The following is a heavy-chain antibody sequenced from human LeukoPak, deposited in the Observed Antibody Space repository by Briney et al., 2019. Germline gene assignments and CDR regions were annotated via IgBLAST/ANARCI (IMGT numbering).Heavy chain of an antibody. Sequence: ASVKASCKASGYTFTSYAMHWVRQAPGQRLEWMGWINAGNGNTKYSQKFQGRVTITRDTSASTAYMELSSLRSEDTAVYYCARDRSSIVSFDYWGQGTLVTVSS. D-gene: IGHD2-21*01. V-gene: IGHV1-3*01. CDR3: ARDRSSIVSFDY. CDR1: GYTFTSYA. J-gene: IGHJ4*02. CDR2: INAGNGNT.